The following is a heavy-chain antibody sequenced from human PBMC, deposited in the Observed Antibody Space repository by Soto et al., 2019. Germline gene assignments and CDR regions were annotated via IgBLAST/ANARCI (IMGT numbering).Heavy chain of an antibody. Sequence: EVQLVQSGAEVKKPGESLKISCKGSGYSFSNYWIAWVRQMPGKGLEWMGIIFPADSDTKYSPSFQGQVTISADKSISTAYLQWSRLKASDTAMYYCASSVVVPSTMNYFDYWGQGSLVTVSS. D-gene: IGHD2-15*01. V-gene: IGHV5-51*01. J-gene: IGHJ4*02. CDR3: ASSVVVPSTMNYFDY. CDR1: GYSFSNYW. CDR2: IFPADSDT.